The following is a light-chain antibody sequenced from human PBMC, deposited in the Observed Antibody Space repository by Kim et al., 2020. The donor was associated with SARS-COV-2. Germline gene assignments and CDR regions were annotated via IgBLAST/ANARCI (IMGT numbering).Light chain of an antibody. CDR1: QGVGRN. V-gene: IGKV3-15*01. CDR3: QQYNYWPRT. CDR2: GAS. Sequence: VSPGERAPLSCRASQGVGRNLAWYQHKAGQPPRLLIYGASTRATGVPARFSGSGSGTELTLTISSLQSEDVAVYYCQQYNYWPRTFGQGTKVDIK. J-gene: IGKJ1*01.